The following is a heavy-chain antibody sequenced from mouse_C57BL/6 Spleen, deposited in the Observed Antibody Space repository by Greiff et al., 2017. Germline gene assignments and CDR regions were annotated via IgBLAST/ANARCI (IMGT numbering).Heavy chain of an antibody. CDR1: GYAFSSSW. CDR3: ARGTQATFAY. D-gene: IGHD3-2*02. V-gene: IGHV1-82*01. Sequence: QVQLQQSGPELVKPGASVKISCKASGYAFSSSWMKWVKQRPGKGLEWIGRIYPGDGDTNYNGKFKGKATLTAAKSSSTAYMQLSSLTSEDSAVYFCARGTQATFAYWGQGTLVTVSA. CDR2: IYPGDGDT. J-gene: IGHJ3*01.